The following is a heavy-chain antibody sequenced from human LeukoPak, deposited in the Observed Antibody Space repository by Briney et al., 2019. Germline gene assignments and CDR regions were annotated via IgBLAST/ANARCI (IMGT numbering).Heavy chain of an antibody. D-gene: IGHD3-3*01. CDR2: ISGSGGST. V-gene: IGHV3-23*01. Sequence: GGSLRLSCAASGFTVSSNYMSWVRQAPGKGLEWVSAISGSGGSTYYADSVKGRFTISRDNSKNTLYLQMNSLRAEDTAVYYCAKGVTSITIFGVVIPSDYWGQGTLVTVSS. J-gene: IGHJ4*02. CDR3: AKGVTSITIFGVVIPSDY. CDR1: GFTVSSNY.